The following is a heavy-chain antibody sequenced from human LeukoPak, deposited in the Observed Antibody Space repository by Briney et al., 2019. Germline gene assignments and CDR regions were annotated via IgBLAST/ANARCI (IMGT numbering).Heavy chain of an antibody. J-gene: IGHJ6*02. D-gene: IGHD3-3*01. CDR1: GGTFSSYA. CDR2: IIPILGIA. Sequence: SVKVSCKASGGTFSSYAISWVRQAPGQGLEWMGRIIPILGIANYAQKFQGRVTITADKSTSTAYMELSSLRSEDTAVYYCARGFWSGSNYYYYGMDVWGQGTTVTVSS. V-gene: IGHV1-69*04. CDR3: ARGFWSGSNYYYYGMDV.